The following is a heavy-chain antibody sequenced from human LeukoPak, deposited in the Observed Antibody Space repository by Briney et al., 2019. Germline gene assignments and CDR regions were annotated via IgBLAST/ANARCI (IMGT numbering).Heavy chain of an antibody. V-gene: IGHV3-74*01. CDR1: GFTFSRHW. J-gene: IGHJ4*02. D-gene: IGHD2-15*01. CDR2: SNSDGSST. CDR3: ARYCSGGNCYSGLVY. Sequence: GGSLRLSCAASGFTFSRHWMHWVRQAPGKGLVWVSRSNSDGSSTNYADSVKGRFTISRDNAKNTLYLQMNNLRAEDTAVYYCARYCSGGNCYSGLVYGGQGTLVAVSS.